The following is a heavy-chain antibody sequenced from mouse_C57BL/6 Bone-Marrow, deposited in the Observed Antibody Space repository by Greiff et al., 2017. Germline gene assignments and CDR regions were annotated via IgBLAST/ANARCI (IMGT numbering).Heavy chain of an antibody. D-gene: IGHD2-3*01. J-gene: IGHJ3*01. Sequence: QVQLKQPGAELVKPGASVKLSCKASGYTFTSYWMHWVKQRPGRGLEWIGRIDPNSGGTKYNEKFKSKATLTVDKPSSTAYMQLSSLTSEDSAVYYCERWDGYYFAWFAYWGQGTLVTVSA. CDR1: GYTFTSYW. CDR2: IDPNSGGT. CDR3: ERWDGYYFAWFAY. V-gene: IGHV1-72*01.